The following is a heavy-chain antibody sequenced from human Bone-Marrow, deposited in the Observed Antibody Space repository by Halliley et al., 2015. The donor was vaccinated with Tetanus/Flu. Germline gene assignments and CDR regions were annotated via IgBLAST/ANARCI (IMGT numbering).Heavy chain of an antibody. CDR3: ARDFLFQIYDGIDI. J-gene: IGHJ3*02. CDR2: IDYSGGT. V-gene: IGHV4-31*02. Sequence: IGGIDYSGGTDFRSSLQSRVTISIDTSKNQFARRLSSVTAADTAVYYCARDFLFQIYDGIDIWGQGTMVTVSS.